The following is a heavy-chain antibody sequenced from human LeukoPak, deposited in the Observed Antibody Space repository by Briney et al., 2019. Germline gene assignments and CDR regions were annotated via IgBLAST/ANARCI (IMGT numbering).Heavy chain of an antibody. Sequence: GGSLRLSCAASGFTFSSYEMNWVRQAPGKGLEWVSYISSSGSTIYYADSVKGRFTISRDNAKNSLYLQMNSLRAEGTAVYYCATGYSSSWYLALGMDVWGQGTTVTVSS. CDR3: ATGYSSSWYLALGMDV. CDR2: ISSSGSTI. J-gene: IGHJ6*02. D-gene: IGHD6-13*01. V-gene: IGHV3-48*03. CDR1: GFTFSSYE.